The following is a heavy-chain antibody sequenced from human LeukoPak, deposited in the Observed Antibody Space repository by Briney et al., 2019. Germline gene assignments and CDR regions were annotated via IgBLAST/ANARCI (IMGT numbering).Heavy chain of an antibody. CDR3: ARETPGPYYFDY. CDR2: IYYTGST. J-gene: IGHJ4*02. V-gene: IGHV4-59*01. Sequence: SETLSLTCTVSGGSISSDYWSWIRQPPGKGLELIGYIYYTGSTNYNPSLKSRVTISVDTSKNQFSLKLSSVTAADTAVYYCARETPGPYYFDYWGQRTLVTVSS. CDR1: GGSISSDY.